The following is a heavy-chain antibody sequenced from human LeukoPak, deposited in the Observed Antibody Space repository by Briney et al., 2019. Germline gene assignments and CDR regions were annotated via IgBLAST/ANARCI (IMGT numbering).Heavy chain of an antibody. CDR3: ATLGATSFDY. J-gene: IGHJ4*02. CDR1: GYTFNDYY. V-gene: IGHV1-2*02. D-gene: IGHD1-26*01. CDR2: IVPHSGGT. Sequence: ASXKVSCKTSGYTFNDYYIHWVRQAPGQGLEWMGWIVPHSGGTKYAQKFQGRVTMTRNTSISTAYMELSRLRYDDTAVYYCATLGATSFDYWGQGALVTVSS.